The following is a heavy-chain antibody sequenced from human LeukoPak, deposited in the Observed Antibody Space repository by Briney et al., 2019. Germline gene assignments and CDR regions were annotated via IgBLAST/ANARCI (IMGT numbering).Heavy chain of an antibody. J-gene: IGHJ5*02. V-gene: IGHV4-61*01. CDR2: IYYSGST. CDR3: ARLGKTWIQLWSWFDP. Sequence: SETLSLTCSVSGDSVSSGSYYWSWIRQPPEKGLEWIGYIYYSGSTNYNPSLKSRVTISVDTSKNQFSLKLSSVTAADTAVYYCARLGKTWIQLWSWFDPWGQGTLVTVSS. CDR1: GDSVSSGSYY. D-gene: IGHD5-18*01.